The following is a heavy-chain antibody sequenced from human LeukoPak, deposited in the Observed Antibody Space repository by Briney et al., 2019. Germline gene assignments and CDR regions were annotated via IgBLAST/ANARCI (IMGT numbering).Heavy chain of an antibody. CDR3: ARGLSSGWYGYRWVFDY. D-gene: IGHD6-19*01. V-gene: IGHV1-8*03. J-gene: IGHJ4*02. Sequence: GASVKVSCKASGGTFSSYAINWVRQATGQGLEWMGWMNPNSGNTGYAQKFQGRVTITRNTSISTAYMELSSLRSEDTAVYYRARGLSSGWYGYRWVFDYWGQGTLVTVSS. CDR2: MNPNSGNT. CDR1: GGTFSSYA.